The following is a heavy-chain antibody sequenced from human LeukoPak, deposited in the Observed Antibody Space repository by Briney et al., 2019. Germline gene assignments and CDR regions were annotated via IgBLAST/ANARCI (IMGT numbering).Heavy chain of an antibody. CDR2: INHSGST. CDR3: ARHGKNLDSGRWLQFGRGRAFDY. Sequence: SETLSLTCAVYGGSFSGYYWSWIRQPPGKGLEWIGEINHSGSTDYNPSLKSRVTISVDTSKNQFSLKLSSVTAADTAVYYCARHGKNLDSGRWLQFGRGRAFDYWGQGTLVTVSS. CDR1: GGSFSGYY. V-gene: IGHV4-34*01. D-gene: IGHD5-24*01. J-gene: IGHJ4*02.